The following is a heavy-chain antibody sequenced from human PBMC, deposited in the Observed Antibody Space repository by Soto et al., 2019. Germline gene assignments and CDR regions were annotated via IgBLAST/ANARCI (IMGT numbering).Heavy chain of an antibody. J-gene: IGHJ6*02. CDR1: GFTFSSYA. D-gene: IGHD2-2*01. CDR3: AKCTAIEYCSSTSCVAEYYYYGMDV. V-gene: IGHV3-23*01. Sequence: GGSLRLSCAASGFTFSSYAMSWVRQAPGKGLEWVSAISGSGGSTYYADSVKGRFTISRDNSKNTLYLQMNSLRAEDTAVYYCAKCTAIEYCSSTSCVAEYYYYGMDVWGQGTTVTVSS. CDR2: ISGSGGST.